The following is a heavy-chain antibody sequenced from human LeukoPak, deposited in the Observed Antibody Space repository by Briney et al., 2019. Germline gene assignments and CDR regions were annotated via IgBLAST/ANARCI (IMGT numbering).Heavy chain of an antibody. J-gene: IGHJ4*02. CDR2: IYYTGRT. CDR1: GGPISGYF. V-gene: IGHV4-59*08. CDR3: ARAGRDGYNYYLDF. D-gene: IGHD5-24*01. Sequence: PSETLSLTCTVSGGPISGYFWTWIRQPPGKGLEWIGYIYYTGRTTYNASLKSRVTISVDTSKDQFSLNLSSVTAADTALYFCARAGRDGYNYYLDFWGQGTLVTVSS.